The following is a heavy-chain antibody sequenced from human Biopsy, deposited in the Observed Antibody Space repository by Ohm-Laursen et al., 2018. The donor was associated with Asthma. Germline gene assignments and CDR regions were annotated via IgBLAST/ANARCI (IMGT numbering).Heavy chain of an antibody. CDR3: ARTPRKSGSYFVDY. Sequence: TLSLTCTGSGDSITSGGWCWNWIRQHPGKGLEWIGYIHNSGTSYFNPALKSRVTFSRDTSKNQFSLRLRFVTAADTAMYCCARTPRKSGSYFVDYWGQGTLVTVSS. D-gene: IGHD3-22*01. J-gene: IGHJ4*02. CDR1: GDSITSGGWC. V-gene: IGHV4-31*03. CDR2: IHNSGTS.